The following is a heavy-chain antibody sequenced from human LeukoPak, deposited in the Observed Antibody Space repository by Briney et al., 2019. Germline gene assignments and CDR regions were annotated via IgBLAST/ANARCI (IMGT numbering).Heavy chain of an antibody. D-gene: IGHD2-21*01. J-gene: IGHJ4*02. V-gene: IGHV3-74*01. CDR3: ARYVVASACFDS. Sequence: GGSLRLSCAASGFTLSGYWMHWVRQAPGEGLVWVSRMNSDGTITTYADSVRGRFTISGDNAKNTLYLQMSSLRAEDTAVYYCARYVVASACFDSWGQGTPVTVSS. CDR2: MNSDGTIT. CDR1: GFTLSGYW.